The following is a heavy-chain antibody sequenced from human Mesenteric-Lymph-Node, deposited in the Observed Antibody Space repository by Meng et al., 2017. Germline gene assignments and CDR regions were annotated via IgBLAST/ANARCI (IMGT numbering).Heavy chain of an antibody. CDR1: GFTFSDYY. CDR3: ARVGRGAYYDFWSGTTRKDNWFDP. Sequence: GGSLRLSCAASGFTFSDYYMSWIRQAPGKGLEWVANIKQDGSEKYYVDSVKGRFTISRDNAKNSLYLQMNSLRAEDTAVYYCARVGRGAYYDFWSGTTRKDNWFDPWGQGTRVTVSS. V-gene: IGHV3-7*01. J-gene: IGHJ5*02. CDR2: IKQDGSEK. D-gene: IGHD3-3*01.